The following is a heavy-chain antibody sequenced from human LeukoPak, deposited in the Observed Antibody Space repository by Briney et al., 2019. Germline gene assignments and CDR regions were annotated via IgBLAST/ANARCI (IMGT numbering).Heavy chain of an antibody. J-gene: IGHJ6*03. V-gene: IGHV3-20*04. Sequence: LGGSLRLYCAASGFSFDDLGLAWVRQVPGKGLEWVAGINWNGASTGYADSVRGRFTISRDNAKNSLYLQMNSLRAEDTALYYCARAVCPTIKFCDSSYFMDVWGKGTTVNVS. CDR1: GFSFDDLG. D-gene: IGHD6-6*01. CDR2: INWNGAST. CDR3: ARAVCPTIKFCDSSYFMDV.